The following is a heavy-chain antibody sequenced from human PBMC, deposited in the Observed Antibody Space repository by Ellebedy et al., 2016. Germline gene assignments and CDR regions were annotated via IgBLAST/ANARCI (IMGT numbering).Heavy chain of an antibody. V-gene: IGHV1-18*04. CDR3: GLSPSILAQNKWFDP. CDR2: VNTFSGNT. Sequence: ASVKVSXXASGYTFTTFSITWVRQVPGQGLEWMGFVNTFSGNTKFAQKFQGRVSMTTDSSTHTAYMELSSLRSEDTAVYYCGLSPSILAQNKWFDPWGQGTLVTVSS. J-gene: IGHJ5*02. D-gene: IGHD3-3*02. CDR1: GYTFTTFS.